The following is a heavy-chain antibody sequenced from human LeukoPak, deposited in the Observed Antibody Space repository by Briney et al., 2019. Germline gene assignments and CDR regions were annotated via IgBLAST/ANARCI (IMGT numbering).Heavy chain of an antibody. CDR3: AKKRQARLTVDYGSGSYFDY. CDR2: ISGSGGST. CDR1: GFTFSSYA. Sequence: PGGSLRLSCAASGFTFSSYAMTWIRQAPGKGLEWVSAISGSGGSTYYADSVKGRFTISRDNSKNTLYLQMNSLRAEDTAVYYCAKKRQARLTVDYGSGSYFDYWGQGTLVTVSS. D-gene: IGHD3-10*01. V-gene: IGHV3-23*01. J-gene: IGHJ4*02.